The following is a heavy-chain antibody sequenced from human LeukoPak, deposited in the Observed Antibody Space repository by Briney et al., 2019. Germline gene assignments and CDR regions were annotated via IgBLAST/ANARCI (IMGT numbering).Heavy chain of an antibody. CDR2: IKSQVLGGTL. V-gene: IGHV3-15*01. CDR3: TTVRSIAAAGS. Sequence: GGSLRLSCAASGFIFSNAWMNWVRQAPGKGLEWVGRIKSQVLGGTLDYAAPVKGRFTISRDDSKNMVYLQMNGLKTEDTAVYYCTTVRSIAAAGSWGQGTLVTVSS. J-gene: IGHJ5*02. D-gene: IGHD6-6*01. CDR1: GFIFSNAW.